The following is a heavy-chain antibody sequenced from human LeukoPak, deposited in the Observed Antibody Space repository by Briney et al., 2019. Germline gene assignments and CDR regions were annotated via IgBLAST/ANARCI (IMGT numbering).Heavy chain of an antibody. V-gene: IGHV4-34*01. Sequence: RTSETLSLTCAVYGGSFSGYYWSWIRQPPGKGLEWIGEINHSGSTNYNPSHKSRVTISVDTSKNQFSLKLSSVTAADTAVYYCARDDYGASQDWGQGTLVTVSS. J-gene: IGHJ1*01. D-gene: IGHD4-17*01. CDR1: GGSFSGYY. CDR2: INHSGST. CDR3: ARDDYGASQD.